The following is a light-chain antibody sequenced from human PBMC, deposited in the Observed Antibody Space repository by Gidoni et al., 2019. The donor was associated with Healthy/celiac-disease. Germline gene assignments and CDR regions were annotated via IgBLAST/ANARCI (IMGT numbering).Light chain of an antibody. J-gene: IGKJ1*01. Sequence: DIQMTLSPSSLSASVGDRVTITCRASQSISSYLNWYQQKPGKAPKPLIYAASSLESGVPSRFSGSGSGTEFTLTISSLQPEDFATYYCQQNNSNPRTFXXXTKVEIK. CDR3: QQNNSNPRT. CDR1: QSISSY. V-gene: IGKV1-39*01. CDR2: AAS.